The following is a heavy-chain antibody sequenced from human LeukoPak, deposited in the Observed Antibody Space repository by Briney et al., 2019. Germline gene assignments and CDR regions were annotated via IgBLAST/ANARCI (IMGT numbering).Heavy chain of an antibody. CDR1: GSSISTDYY. J-gene: IGHJ4*02. Sequence: SETLSLTCIVSGSSISTDYYWGWIRQPPGKGLEWIGSIHHSGRTYYNPSLKSRVTISVDTSKSQLSLKLSSVTAADTAFYYCAAYFSGYARFGYWGQGTLVTVSS. D-gene: IGHD5-12*01. CDR2: IHHSGRT. CDR3: AAYFSGYARFGY. V-gene: IGHV4-38-2*02.